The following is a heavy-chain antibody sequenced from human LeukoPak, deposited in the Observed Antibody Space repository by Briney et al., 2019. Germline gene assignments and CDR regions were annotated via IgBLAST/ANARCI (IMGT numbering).Heavy chain of an antibody. J-gene: IGHJ3*02. CDR1: GGSISSYH. D-gene: IGHD3-22*01. Sequence: AETLSLTCTVSGGSISSYHWSWIRQPPGKRLEWIGFISYSGSTHSKPSLKSRVAIPIDTSENQFSLKLSSVTAADTAVYYCVRGNYDSRGYSNAFDIWGQGAMVSVSS. V-gene: IGHV4-59*01. CDR3: VRGNYDSRGYSNAFDI. CDR2: ISYSGST.